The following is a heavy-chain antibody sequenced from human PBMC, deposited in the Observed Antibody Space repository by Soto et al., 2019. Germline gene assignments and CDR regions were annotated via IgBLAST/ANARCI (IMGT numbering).Heavy chain of an antibody. CDR1: GFTVGRKY. CDR2: IYSGGST. J-gene: IGHJ6*04. V-gene: IGHV3-66*01. Sequence: GGSLRLSCAASGFTVGRKYMSWVGLAPGKGQDWVSVIYSGGSTYYADAVKGSFTISRDNSKNTLYLQMNSLRAEDTALYYSASDPFYYYIWGRWDYSMVVRGKGTTVTGFS. CDR3: ASDPFYYYIWGRWDYSMVV. D-gene: IGHD3-16*01.